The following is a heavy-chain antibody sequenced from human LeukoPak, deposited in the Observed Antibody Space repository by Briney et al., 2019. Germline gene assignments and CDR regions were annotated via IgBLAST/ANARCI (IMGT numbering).Heavy chain of an antibody. D-gene: IGHD6-19*01. CDR3: ARINSQWPAGY. V-gene: IGHV4-39*07. CDR1: GGSISSGSYY. CDR2: IYHSGST. J-gene: IGHJ4*02. Sequence: PSETLSLTCTVSGGSISSGSYYWSWIRQPPGKGLEWIGSIYHSGSTYYNPSLKSRVTISVDTSKNQFSLKLSSVTAADTAVYYCARINSQWPAGYWGQGTLVTVSS.